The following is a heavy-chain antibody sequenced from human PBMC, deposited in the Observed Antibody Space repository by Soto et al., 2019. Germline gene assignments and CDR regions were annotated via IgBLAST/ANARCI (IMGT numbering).Heavy chain of an antibody. CDR1: GFTFSNNA. CDR3: AKDVRPDGYWDLDY. D-gene: IGHD5-12*01. CDR2: TSGGGETT. Sequence: GGSLRLSCAASGFTFSNNAMSWVRQAPGKGLEWVSATSGGGETTYYADSVKGRVTTSRDNSDDTLYLQMNSLRAEDTAVYYCAKDVRPDGYWDLDYWGQGTPVTVSS. J-gene: IGHJ4*02. V-gene: IGHV3-23*01.